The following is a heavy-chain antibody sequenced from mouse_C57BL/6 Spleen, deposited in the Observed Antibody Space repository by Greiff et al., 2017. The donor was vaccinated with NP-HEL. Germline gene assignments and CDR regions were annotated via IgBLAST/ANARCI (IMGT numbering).Heavy chain of an antibody. CDR3: ARAWDYYAMDY. Sequence: QVQLQQPGAELVMPGASVKLSCKASGYTFTSYWMHWVKQRPGQGLEWIGEIDPSDSYTNYNQKFKGKSTLTVDKSSSTACMQLRSLTSEDCAVYYCARAWDYYAMDYWGQGTSVTVSS. V-gene: IGHV1-69*01. CDR1: GYTFTSYW. CDR2: IDPSDSYT. J-gene: IGHJ4*01.